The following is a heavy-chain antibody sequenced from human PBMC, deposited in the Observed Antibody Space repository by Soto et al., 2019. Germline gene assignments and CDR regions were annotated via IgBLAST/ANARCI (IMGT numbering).Heavy chain of an antibody. CDR2: ISGSGGSP. CDR3: AKARCTTTDCYVPDY. J-gene: IGHJ4*02. CDR1: GFSFRTYT. D-gene: IGHD1-26*01. Sequence: LRLSCAASGFSFRTYTMSWVRQAPGKGLEWLSVISGSGGSPSYADSVQGRFVISRDNARNTLYLYMNSLRAEDTAMYYCAKARCTTTDCYVPDYWGRGTLVTVSS. V-gene: IGHV3-23*01.